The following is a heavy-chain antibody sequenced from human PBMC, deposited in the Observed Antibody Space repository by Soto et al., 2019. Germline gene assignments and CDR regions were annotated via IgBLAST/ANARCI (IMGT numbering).Heavy chain of an antibody. J-gene: IGHJ6*02. CDR2: IIPILGIA. CDR3: ARGDGCSGGSCSYYYYGMDV. CDR1: GGTFSSYT. D-gene: IGHD2-15*01. V-gene: IGHV1-69*02. Sequence: QVQLVQSGAEVKKPGSSVKVSCKASGGTFSSYTISWVGQAPGQGLEWMGRIIPILGIANYAQKFQGRVTITADKSTSTAYMELSSLRSEDTAVYYCARGDGCSGGSCSYYYYGMDVWGQGTTVTVSS.